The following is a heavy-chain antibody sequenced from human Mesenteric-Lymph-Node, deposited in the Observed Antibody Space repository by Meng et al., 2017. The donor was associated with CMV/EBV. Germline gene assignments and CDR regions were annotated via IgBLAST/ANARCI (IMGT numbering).Heavy chain of an antibody. CDR1: GYTFTGYY. CDR3: ARATDHYPLDY. Sequence: SCKASGYTFTGYYLHWVRQAPGQGLEWMGRINPNSGGTNYAQKFQGRVTMTRDTSISTAYMELSRLRSDDTAVYYCARATDHYPLDYWGQGTLVTVSS. D-gene: IGHD3-10*01. CDR2: INPNSGGT. J-gene: IGHJ4*02. V-gene: IGHV1-2*06.